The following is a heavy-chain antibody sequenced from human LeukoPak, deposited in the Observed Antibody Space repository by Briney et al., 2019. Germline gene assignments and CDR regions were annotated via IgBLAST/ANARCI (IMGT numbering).Heavy chain of an antibody. Sequence: PGGSLRLSCAASGFTFSSYAMSWVRKAPGKGLEWVSAISGSGGSTYYADSVKGRFTISRDNSKNTLYLQMNSLRAEDTAVYYCAKTPIAVAGPDVHFDYWGQGTLVTVSS. CDR1: GFTFSSYA. CDR2: ISGSGGST. D-gene: IGHD6-19*01. CDR3: AKTPIAVAGPDVHFDY. J-gene: IGHJ4*02. V-gene: IGHV3-23*01.